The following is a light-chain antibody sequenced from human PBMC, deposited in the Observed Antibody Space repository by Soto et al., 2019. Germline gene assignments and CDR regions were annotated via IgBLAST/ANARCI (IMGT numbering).Light chain of an antibody. Sequence: ESVLTQSPGSLSLSPGQRATLSCRANQSVDTTFFAWYQKKPGQAPRLLIYCASKRATGIPDRFSGSESGTDFTLIISRLEPEDFAVYYCQQYMSSVTFGHGTNVEIK. V-gene: IGKV3-20*01. CDR2: CAS. J-gene: IGKJ1*01. CDR3: QQYMSSVT. CDR1: QSVDTTF.